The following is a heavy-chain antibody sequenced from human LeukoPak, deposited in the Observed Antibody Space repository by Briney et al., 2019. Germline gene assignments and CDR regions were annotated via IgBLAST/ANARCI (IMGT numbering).Heavy chain of an antibody. CDR3: AKDHHYDSSGYSAY. J-gene: IGHJ4*02. CDR2: ISGSGVST. D-gene: IGHD3-22*01. V-gene: IGHV3-23*01. CDR1: GFRFSSYA. Sequence: GGSLRLACAASGFRFSSYAMSWVRQAPGKGLEWVSAISGSGVSTYYADSVKGRFTVSRDNSKNTLYLQMNSLRAEDTAVYYCAKDHHYDSSGYSAYWGQGTLVTVSS.